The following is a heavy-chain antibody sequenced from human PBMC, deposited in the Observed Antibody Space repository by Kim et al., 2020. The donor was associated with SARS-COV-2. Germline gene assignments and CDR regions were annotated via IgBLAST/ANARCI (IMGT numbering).Heavy chain of an antibody. D-gene: IGHD3-22*01. J-gene: IGHJ5*02. CDR2: INPNSGGT. Sequence: ASVKVSCKASGYTFTGYYMHWVRQAPGQGLEWMGRINPNSGGTNYAQKFQGRVTMTRDTSISTAYMELSRLRSDDTAVYYCARWSYYYDSSGYGGYNWFDPWGQGTLVTVSS. CDR3: ARWSYYYDSSGYGGYNWFDP. V-gene: IGHV1-2*06. CDR1: GYTFTGYY.